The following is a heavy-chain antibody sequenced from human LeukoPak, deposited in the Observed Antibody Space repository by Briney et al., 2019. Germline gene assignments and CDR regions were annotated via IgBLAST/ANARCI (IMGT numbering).Heavy chain of an antibody. Sequence: GGSLRLSCAASGFTFSSYAMSWVRQAPGKGLEWVSAISGSGGSTYYADSVKGRFTISRDNSKNTPYLQMNSLRAEDTAVYYCAKSPSSGWYRGAPDYWGQGTLVTVSS. D-gene: IGHD6-19*01. CDR2: ISGSGGST. CDR3: AKSPSSGWYRGAPDY. CDR1: GFTFSSYA. J-gene: IGHJ4*02. V-gene: IGHV3-23*01.